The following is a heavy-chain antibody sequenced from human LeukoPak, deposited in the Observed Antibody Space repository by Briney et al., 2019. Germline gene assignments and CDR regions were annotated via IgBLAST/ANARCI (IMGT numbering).Heavy chain of an antibody. J-gene: IGHJ4*02. D-gene: IGHD6-13*01. Sequence: PSETPSLTCSVSGDSISRFYWSWVRQPPGKGLEWIGYTGNTNYNPSLKSRVTISVDTSKNQFSLKLSSVTAADTAVYYCARGLRASRVDYWGQGTLVTVSS. V-gene: IGHV4-59*12. CDR3: ARGLRASRVDY. CDR1: GDSISRFY. CDR2: YTGNT.